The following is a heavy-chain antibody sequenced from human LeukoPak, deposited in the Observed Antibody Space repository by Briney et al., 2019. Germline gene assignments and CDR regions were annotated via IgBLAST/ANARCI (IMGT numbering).Heavy chain of an antibody. CDR1: GFTFSSYW. CDR2: IKQDGSEK. D-gene: IGHD5-12*01. Sequence: GGSLRLSCAASGFTFSSYWMSWVRQAPGKGLEWVANIKQDGSEKYYVDSVKGRFTISRDNAKNSLYLQMNSLRVEDTAVYYCARAMVATNYDAFDIWGQGTMVTVSS. V-gene: IGHV3-7*03. J-gene: IGHJ3*02. CDR3: ARAMVATNYDAFDI.